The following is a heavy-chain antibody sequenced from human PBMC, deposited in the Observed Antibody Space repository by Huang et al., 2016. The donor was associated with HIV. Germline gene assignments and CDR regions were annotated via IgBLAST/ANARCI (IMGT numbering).Heavy chain of an antibody. J-gene: IGHJ4*02. CDR1: N. CDR3: ARDWSFGSSTSPAD. D-gene: IGHD6-6*01. Sequence: QVQLVQSGAEVKNPGASVRVSCKASNIHWVRQAPGQRLEWMGWINPKRGGTIYAQRFQGRITMTRDTTISTVHMDLRRIQSDDTAVYFCARDWSFGSSTSPADWGQGTLVTVSS. CDR2: INPKRGGT. V-gene: IGHV1-2*02.